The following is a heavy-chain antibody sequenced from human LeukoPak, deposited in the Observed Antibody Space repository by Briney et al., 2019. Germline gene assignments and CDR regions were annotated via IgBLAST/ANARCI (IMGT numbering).Heavy chain of an antibody. D-gene: IGHD1-26*01. Sequence: GGSMRLSCAASGFTFNTYGMHWVRQAPGKVMGWIAVIWSDGSNRFYADSVEGRFTISRDNSNNTLYLQMNSLRAEDTAVYYWAKSNTGSQTTVGNWGQGTLVSVSS. V-gene: IGHV3-33*06. J-gene: IGHJ4*02. CDR3: AKSNTGSQTTVGN. CDR1: GFTFNTYG. CDR2: IWSDGSNR.